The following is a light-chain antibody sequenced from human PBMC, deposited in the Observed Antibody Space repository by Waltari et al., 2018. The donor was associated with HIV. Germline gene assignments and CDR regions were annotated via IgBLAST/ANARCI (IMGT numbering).Light chain of an antibody. CDR1: SLDIVLYDF. Sequence: QSALTQPASLSGSPGQSITISCTGSSLDIVLYDFVSWYQHLPNPAPQRIIYGVNRLAPGVTSRFSAAKSGDVASLTISGLQPEDEADYYCTSHTLTRILLFGGGTRLTVL. V-gene: IGLV2-14*01. CDR3: TSHTLTRILL. CDR2: GVN. J-gene: IGLJ3*02.